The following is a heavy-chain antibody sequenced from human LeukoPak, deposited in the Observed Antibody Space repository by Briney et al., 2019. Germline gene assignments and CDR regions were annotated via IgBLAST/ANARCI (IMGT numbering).Heavy chain of an antibody. J-gene: IGHJ4*02. D-gene: IGHD1-26*01. CDR1: GFTFSNAW. CDR3: TTATAKSGSSWGGFDY. V-gene: IGHV3-15*01. Sequence: GGSLRLSCAASGFTFSNAWMSWVRQAPGKGLEWVGRIKSKTAGGTTDYAAPVKGRFTVSRDDSKNTLYLQMNILKTEDTAVYYCTTATAKSGSSWGGFDYWGRGTLVTVSS. CDR2: IKSKTAGGTT.